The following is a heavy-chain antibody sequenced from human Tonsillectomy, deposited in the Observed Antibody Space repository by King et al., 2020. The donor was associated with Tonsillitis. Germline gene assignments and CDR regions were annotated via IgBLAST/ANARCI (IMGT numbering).Heavy chain of an antibody. CDR1: GGSLSDYF. V-gene: IGHV4-34*01. D-gene: IGHD3-9*01. CDR3: ARGLRYFEWSPTGPSYYYYYGSDI. J-gene: IGHJ6*02. Sequence: VQLQQWGAGLLKPSRTLSLTCAVSGGSLSDYFWTWIRQSPGKGLEWIGDINHSGFTDYNPSLKSRLTMSVDTSQSQFSLKLTSVTAADTAIYYCARGLRYFEWSPTGPSYYYYYGSDIWGQGTTVTVSS. CDR2: INHSGFT.